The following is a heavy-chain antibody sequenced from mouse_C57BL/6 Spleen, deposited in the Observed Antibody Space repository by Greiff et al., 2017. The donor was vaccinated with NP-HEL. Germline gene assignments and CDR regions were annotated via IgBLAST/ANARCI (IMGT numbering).Heavy chain of an antibody. CDR3: ARMEDYYYGSSFDY. V-gene: IGHV1-82*01. D-gene: IGHD1-1*01. CDR2: IYPGDGDT. Sequence: VQLQQSGPELVKPGASVKISCKASGYAFSSSWMNWVKQRPGKGLEWIGRIYPGDGDTNYNGTFKGKATLTADKSSSTAYMQLSSLTSEDSAVYFCARMEDYYYGSSFDYWGQGTTLTVSS. J-gene: IGHJ2*01. CDR1: GYAFSSSW.